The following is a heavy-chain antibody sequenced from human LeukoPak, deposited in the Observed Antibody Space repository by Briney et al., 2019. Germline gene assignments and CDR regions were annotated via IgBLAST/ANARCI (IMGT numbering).Heavy chain of an antibody. V-gene: IGHV4-39*07. CDR2: ISYSGST. J-gene: IGHJ3*02. CDR3: ARVWSSRKAFDI. D-gene: IGHD3-16*01. Sequence: SETLSLTCTVSGGSISSTGYYWGWIRQPPGKGLEWIGSISYSGSTFYNPSLKSRVTVSVDTSKNQFSLKLTSVTAADTAVYYCARVWSSRKAFDIWGQGTMVTVSS. CDR1: GGSISSTGYY.